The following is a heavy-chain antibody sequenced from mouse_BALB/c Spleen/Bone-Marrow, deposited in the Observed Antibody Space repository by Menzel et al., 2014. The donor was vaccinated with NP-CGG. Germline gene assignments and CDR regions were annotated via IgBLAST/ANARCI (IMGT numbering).Heavy chain of an antibody. CDR2: ISSGGST. J-gene: IGHJ2*01. V-gene: IGHV5-6-5*01. CDR3: ARGGFRGLDY. Sequence: EVHLVESGGGLVKLGGSLKLSCAASGFTFSSYAMSWVRQTPEKRLEWVASISSGGSTYYPDSVKGRFTISRDNARNILYLQMSSLRSEDTAMYYCARGGFRGLDYWGQGTTLTVSS. CDR1: GFTFSSYA.